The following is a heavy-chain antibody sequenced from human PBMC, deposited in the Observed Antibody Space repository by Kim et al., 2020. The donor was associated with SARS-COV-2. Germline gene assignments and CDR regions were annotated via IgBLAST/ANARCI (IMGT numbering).Heavy chain of an antibody. J-gene: IGHJ3*02. CDR1: GFTVSGNF. V-gene: IGHV3-53*01. CDR3: TGKSPPHIGYPWYAFDM. Sequence: GGSLRLSCAASGFTVSGNFLSWVRQAPGKGLEWVSAIYSGGSTYYAASVKGRFIISRDNSKNTLYLQMNSLRVGDTAMYFCTGKSPPHIGYPWYAFDMWGQGAMVAVSS. CDR2: IYSGGST. D-gene: IGHD2-21*01.